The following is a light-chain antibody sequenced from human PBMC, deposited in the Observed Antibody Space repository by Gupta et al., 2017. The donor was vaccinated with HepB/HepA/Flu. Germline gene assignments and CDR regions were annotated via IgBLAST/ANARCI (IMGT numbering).Light chain of an antibody. CDR3: CSYASSSTWV. CDR2: EIS. V-gene: IGLV2-23*02. J-gene: IGLJ1*01. CDR1: SSDVGSYNL. Sequence: QSALTQPASVSGSPGQSITISCTGTSSDVGSYNLVSWYQQYPGKAPKLMIHEISKRPSGVSHRFSGYTSGNTASLTIAGLQAEDEADYYCCSYASSSTWVFGTGTKVTVL.